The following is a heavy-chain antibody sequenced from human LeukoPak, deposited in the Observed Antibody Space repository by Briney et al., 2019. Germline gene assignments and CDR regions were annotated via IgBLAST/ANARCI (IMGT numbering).Heavy chain of an antibody. V-gene: IGHV3-7*01. D-gene: IGHD2-2*01. CDR2: INQDESKK. CDR3: ARDHAYRTDY. CDR1: GFSFSNDW. Sequence: GGSLRLSCAASGFSFSNDWMCWVRQAPGKGREWVANINQDESKKYYVDSAKGRFTISRDNAKNSLYLQMSSLRAEDTAVYYCARDHAYRTDYWGQGTLVTVSS. J-gene: IGHJ4*02.